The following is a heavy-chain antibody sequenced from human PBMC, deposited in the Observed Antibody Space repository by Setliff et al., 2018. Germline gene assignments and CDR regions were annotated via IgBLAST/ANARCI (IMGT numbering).Heavy chain of an antibody. CDR1: GFTFNTYN. D-gene: IGHD5-18*01. CDR3: ASGHRYGYLFEY. Sequence: GGSLRLSCAASGFTFNTYNFNWVRQAPGKGLEWVSSIRSSTTYIYYADSVKGRFTISRDNAKNSLYLQMNSLRAEDTAVYYCASGHRYGYLFEYWGQGTLVTVSS. V-gene: IGHV3-21*04. CDR2: IRSSTTYI. J-gene: IGHJ4*02.